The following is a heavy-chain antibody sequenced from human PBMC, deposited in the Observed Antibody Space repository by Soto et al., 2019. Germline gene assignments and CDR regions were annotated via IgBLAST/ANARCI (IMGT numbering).Heavy chain of an antibody. CDR2: INSDGSST. J-gene: IGHJ4*02. CDR1: GFTFSSYW. CDR3: ARYSSGWNAFDY. V-gene: IGHV3-74*01. D-gene: IGHD6-19*01. Sequence: GGSLRLSCAASGFTFSSYWMHWVRQAPGKGLVWVSRINSDGSSTSYADSVKGRFTISGDNAKNTLYLQMNSLRAEDTAVYYCARYSSGWNAFDYWGQGTLVTV.